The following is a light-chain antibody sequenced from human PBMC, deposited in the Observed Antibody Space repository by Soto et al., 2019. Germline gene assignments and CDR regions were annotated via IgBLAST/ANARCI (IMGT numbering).Light chain of an antibody. CDR1: QSVSSN. Sequence: EIVMTQSPATLSVSPGERATLSCRASQSVSSNLAWYQQKPGQAPRLLIYGASTRATGIPARFSGSGSGTEFTLTISSLQSEDFASYCCQHYGGMWTFGQGTKVDIK. V-gene: IGKV3-15*01. CDR3: QHYGGMWT. J-gene: IGKJ1*01. CDR2: GAS.